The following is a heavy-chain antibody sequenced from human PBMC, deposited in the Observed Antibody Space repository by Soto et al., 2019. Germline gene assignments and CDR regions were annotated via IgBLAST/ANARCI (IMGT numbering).Heavy chain of an antibody. V-gene: IGHV3-15*01. D-gene: IGHD5-12*01. CDR2: IKSKTDGGTT. CDR1: GFTFSNAW. J-gene: IGHJ4*02. Sequence: PWWSLRLSCSASGFTFSNAWMSWFRQAPGKGLEWVGRIKSKTDGGTTDYAAPVKGRFTISRDDSKNTLYLQMNSLKTEDTAVYYCTTDWDIVATGGYYFDYWGQGIQVTVSS. CDR3: TTDWDIVATGGYYFDY.